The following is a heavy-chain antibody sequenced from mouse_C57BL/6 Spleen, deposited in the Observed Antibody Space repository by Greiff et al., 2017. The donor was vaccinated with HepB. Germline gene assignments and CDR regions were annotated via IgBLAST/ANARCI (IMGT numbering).Heavy chain of an antibody. V-gene: IGHV1-80*01. J-gene: IGHJ3*01. CDR3: ARSHDGYYSAWFAY. CDR2: IYPGDGDT. D-gene: IGHD2-3*01. CDR1: GCAFSSYW. Sequence: QVQLKQSGAELVKPGASVKISCKASGCAFSSYWMNWVKQRPGKGLEWIGQIYPGDGDTNYNGKFKGKATLTADKSSSTAYMQLSSLTSEDSAVYFCARSHDGYYSAWFAYWGQGTLVTVSA.